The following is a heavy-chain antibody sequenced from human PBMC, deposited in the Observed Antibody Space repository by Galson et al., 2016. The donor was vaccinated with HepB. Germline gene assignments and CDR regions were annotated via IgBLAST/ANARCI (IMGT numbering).Heavy chain of an antibody. J-gene: IGHJ4*02. CDR1: GYTFNTYN. Sequence: SVKVSCKASGYTFNTYNVHWVRQAPGQGLEWMGIIKPSGGNTIYAQKFQDRITMTRDTSTSTVYMELISLRSEDTAVYYCARELDHSFYFDYRGQGTLPTVSS. CDR2: IKPSGGNT. V-gene: IGHV1-46*02. D-gene: IGHD1-14*01. CDR3: ARELDHSFYFDY.